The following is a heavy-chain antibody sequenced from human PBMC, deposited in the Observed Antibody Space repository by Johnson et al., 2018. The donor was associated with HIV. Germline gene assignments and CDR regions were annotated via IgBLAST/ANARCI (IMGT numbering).Heavy chain of an antibody. CDR1: GFTFSSFA. CDR2: ISYDGSDK. V-gene: IGHV3-30*04. J-gene: IGHJ3*02. CDR3: ARSRGYGDYLGNAFDI. D-gene: IGHD4-17*01. Sequence: QVQLVESGGGVVQPGRSLRLSCAASGFTFSSFAMHWVRQAPGKGLEWVAVISYDGSDKYYADSVKGRFTISRDTSKNTLYLQMNTLRAEDTAVYYCARSRGYGDYLGNAFDIWGQGTMVTVSS.